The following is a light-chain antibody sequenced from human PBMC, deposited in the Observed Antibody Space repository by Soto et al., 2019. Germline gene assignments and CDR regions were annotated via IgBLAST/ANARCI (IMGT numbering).Light chain of an antibody. CDR1: SSNIGSNY. CDR2: RNN. J-gene: IGLJ2*01. V-gene: IGLV1-47*01. Sequence: QSVLTQPPSASGTPGQRVTISCSGSSSNIGSNYVYCYQQLPGTAPQLLIYRNNQRPSGVPDRFSGSKSGTSASLAISGLRSEDEADDYCAAWDDSLSGPHVVFGGGTKLTVL. CDR3: AAWDDSLSGPHVV.